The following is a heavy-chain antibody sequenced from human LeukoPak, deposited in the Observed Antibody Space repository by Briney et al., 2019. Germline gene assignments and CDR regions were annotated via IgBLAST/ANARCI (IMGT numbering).Heavy chain of an antibody. CDR2: IYTSGST. Sequence: PSETLSLTCTVSGGSNSSYYWSWIRQPAGKGLEWVGRIYTSGSTNYNPSLKSRVTMSVDTSKNQFSLKLSSVTAADTAVYYCARVSCRYGDDCGMDVWGQGTTVTVSS. CDR3: ARVSCRYGDDCGMDV. V-gene: IGHV4-4*07. D-gene: IGHD4-17*01. CDR1: GGSNSSYY. J-gene: IGHJ6*02.